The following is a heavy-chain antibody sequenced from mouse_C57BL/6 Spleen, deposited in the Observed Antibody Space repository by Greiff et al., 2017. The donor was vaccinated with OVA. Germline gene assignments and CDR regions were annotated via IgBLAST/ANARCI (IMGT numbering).Heavy chain of an antibody. CDR1: GYAFSSSW. V-gene: IGHV1-82*01. CDR2: IYPGDGDT. Sequence: QVQLKESGPELVKPGASVKISCKASGYAFSSSWMNWVKQRPGKGLEWIGRIYPGDGDTNYNGKFKGKATLTADKSSSTAYMQLSSLTSEDSAVYFCARSEAYYSNYGAMDYWGQGTSVTVSS. D-gene: IGHD2-5*01. J-gene: IGHJ4*01. CDR3: ARSEAYYSNYGAMDY.